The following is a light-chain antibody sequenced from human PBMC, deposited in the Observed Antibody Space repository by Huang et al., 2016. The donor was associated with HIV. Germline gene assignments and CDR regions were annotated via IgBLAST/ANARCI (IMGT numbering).Light chain of an antibody. CDR3: QQYSNLPLT. J-gene: IGKJ1*01. CDR1: QSVFYSSNNKNY. V-gene: IGKV4-1*01. CDR2: WEA. Sequence: DIVLTQSPDSLAVSLGERATINCKSSQSVFYSSNNKNYLAWYKQKAGQPPKLVMNWEATRESGVPDRFSGSGSGRDFTLTISSLQAEDAAIYYCQQYSNLPLTFGQGTKVEIK.